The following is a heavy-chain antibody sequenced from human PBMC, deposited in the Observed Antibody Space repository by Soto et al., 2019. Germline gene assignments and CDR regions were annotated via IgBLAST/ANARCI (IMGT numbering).Heavy chain of an antibody. Sequence: NPSETLALTCAFYGGSFSVYYWSWIRQPPGKGLEWIGEINHSGSTNYNPSLKSRVTISVDTSKNQFSLKLSSVTAADTAVYYCAREYDFWSGYSAYYGMDVWGQGTTVTVSS. CDR3: AREYDFWSGYSAYYGMDV. V-gene: IGHV4-34*01. J-gene: IGHJ6*02. D-gene: IGHD3-3*01. CDR1: GGSFSVYY. CDR2: INHSGST.